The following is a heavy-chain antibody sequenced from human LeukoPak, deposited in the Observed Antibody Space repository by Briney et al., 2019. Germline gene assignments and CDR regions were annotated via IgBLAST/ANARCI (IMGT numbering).Heavy chain of an antibody. J-gene: IGHJ4*02. CDR3: AQDLAWGAFGY. Sequence: GGSLRLSCAASGFTLSGDSMNWVRQAPGEGLEWLSGISHRGGGTYYADSVKRRFTISRDDSKNTLSLQMNSLRVEDTAIYYCAQDLAWGAFGYWGQGTLVTVSS. V-gene: IGHV3-23*01. CDR2: ISHRGGGT. CDR1: GFTLSGDS. D-gene: IGHD7-27*01.